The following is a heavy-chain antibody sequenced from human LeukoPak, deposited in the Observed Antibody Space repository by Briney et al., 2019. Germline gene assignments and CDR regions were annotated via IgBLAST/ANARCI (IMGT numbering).Heavy chain of an antibody. CDR1: GLTVSSNY. CDR3: ARGHVAFDS. CDR2: IYSGGST. D-gene: IGHD5-12*01. V-gene: IGHV3-66*01. J-gene: IGHJ4*02. Sequence: GGSLRLSCAASGLTVSSNYMSWVRQAPRKGLEWVSVIYSGGSTYYTDSVRGRFTISRDNSKNTLYLQMNSLRAEDTAVYYCARGHVAFDSWGQGALVTVTS.